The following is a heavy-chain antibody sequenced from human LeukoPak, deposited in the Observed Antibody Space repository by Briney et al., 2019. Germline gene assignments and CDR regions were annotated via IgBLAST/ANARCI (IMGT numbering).Heavy chain of an antibody. Sequence: PGGSLRLSCAASGFTFSSYAMHCVRQAPGKGLEWVAVISYDGSNKYYADSVKGRFTISRDNSKNTLYLQMNSLRAEDTAVYYCATHPIPAAAGDAFDIWGQGTMVTVSS. J-gene: IGHJ3*02. CDR2: ISYDGSNK. V-gene: IGHV3-30-3*01. CDR3: ATHPIPAAAGDAFDI. CDR1: GFTFSSYA. D-gene: IGHD2-2*01.